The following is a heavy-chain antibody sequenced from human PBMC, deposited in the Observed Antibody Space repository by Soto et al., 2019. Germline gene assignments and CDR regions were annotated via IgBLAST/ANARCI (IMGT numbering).Heavy chain of an antibody. CDR3: AKDTGYGYYNYWYFDL. CDR2: ISGSGGST. Sequence: EVQLLESGGGLVQPGGSLRLSCAASGFTFSSYAMSWVRQAPGKGLEWVSAISGSGGSTYYADSVKGRFTISRDNSKNTLYLQMNSLRAEDTAVYYCAKDTGYGYYNYWYFDLWGRGTLVTVSS. CDR1: GFTFSSYA. J-gene: IGHJ2*01. V-gene: IGHV3-23*01. D-gene: IGHD4-17*01.